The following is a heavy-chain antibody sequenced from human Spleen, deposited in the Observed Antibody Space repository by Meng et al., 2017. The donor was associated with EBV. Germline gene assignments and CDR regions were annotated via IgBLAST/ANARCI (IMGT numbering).Heavy chain of an antibody. J-gene: IGHJ4*02. Sequence: QVQLVQSGPEVKKPXASVKVXCKASGGTFRSYAFSWVQQAPGQGLEWMGTIIPLHGTPHYAQRFQGRLTITADDSTSTAYMELSSLRSEDTAIYYCARSIFGVVTIGGYWGQGTLGTVSS. CDR1: GGTFRSYA. CDR2: IIPLHGTP. V-gene: IGHV1-69*11. CDR3: ARSIFGVVTIGGY. D-gene: IGHD3-3*01.